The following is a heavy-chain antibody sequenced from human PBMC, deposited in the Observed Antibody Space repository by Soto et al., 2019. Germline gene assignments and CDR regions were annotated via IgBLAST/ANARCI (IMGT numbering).Heavy chain of an antibody. CDR2: IIPLFGTA. CDR1: GGTFSTYA. J-gene: IGHJ4*02. Sequence: QVQLVQSGAEVKQPGSLVKDSCKTSGGTFSTYAIYWVRQAPGQGLEWMGAIIPLFGTADYAQKFQGRVTITADESTSTASMELSSLRSEDTAVYYCARPKGSYSSGYYYFDYWGQGTLVTVSS. CDR3: ARPKGSYSSGYYYFDY. D-gene: IGHD6-19*01. V-gene: IGHV1-69*01.